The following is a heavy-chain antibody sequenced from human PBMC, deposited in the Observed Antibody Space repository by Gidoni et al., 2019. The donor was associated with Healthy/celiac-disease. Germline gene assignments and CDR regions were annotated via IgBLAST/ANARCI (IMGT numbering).Heavy chain of an antibody. V-gene: IGHV3-21*01. D-gene: IGHD2-21*02. J-gene: IGHJ2*01. CDR3: ARGTHIVVVTATEYWYFDL. Sequence: EVQLVESGGGLVKPGGSLRLSCAASGFTFSSYSMTWVRQAPGKGLEWVSSISSSSSYIYYADSVKGRFTISRDNAKNSLYLQMNSLRAEDTAVYYCARGTHIVVVTATEYWYFDLWGRGTLVTVSS. CDR1: GFTFSSYS. CDR2: ISSSSSYI.